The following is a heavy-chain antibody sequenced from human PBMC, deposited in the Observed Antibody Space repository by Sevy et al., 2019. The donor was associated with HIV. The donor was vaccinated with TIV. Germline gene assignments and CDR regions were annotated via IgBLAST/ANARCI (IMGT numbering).Heavy chain of an antibody. V-gene: IGHV3-15*01. D-gene: IGHD6-13*01. J-gene: IGHJ6*02. Sequence: GGSLRLSCAASGFSFNNAWMNWVRQAPGKGLEWVGHIKRKTDGGTRDDAASVKVRFTISRDDSENTLFLQINSMKTEDTAVYYCTPAPIVADGDYKYYGMDVWGQGTTVTVSS. CDR3: TPAPIVADGDYKYYGMDV. CDR2: IKRKTDGGTR. CDR1: GFSFNNAW.